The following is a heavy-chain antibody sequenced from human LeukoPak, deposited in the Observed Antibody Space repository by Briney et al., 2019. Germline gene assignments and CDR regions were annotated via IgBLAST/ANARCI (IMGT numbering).Heavy chain of an antibody. J-gene: IGHJ6*03. CDR1: GGTFSSYA. D-gene: IGHD2-2*01. CDR3: ARDKSEDIVVVPAAIRNYYYMDV. Sequence: GASVKVSCKASGGTFSSYAISWVRQAPGQGLEWMGGIIPIFGTANYAQKFQGRVTITADKSTSTAYMELSSLRSDDTAVYYCARDKSEDIVVVPAAIRNYYYMDVWGKGTTVTISS. CDR2: IIPIFGTA. V-gene: IGHV1-69*06.